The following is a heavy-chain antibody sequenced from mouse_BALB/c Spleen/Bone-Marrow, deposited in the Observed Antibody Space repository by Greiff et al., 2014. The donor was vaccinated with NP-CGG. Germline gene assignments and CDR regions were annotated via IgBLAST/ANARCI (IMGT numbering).Heavy chain of an antibody. J-gene: IGHJ1*01. Sequence: VHVKQSGPELEKPGASVKISCKASGYSFSCYNLNWVKQNSGQSLEWIGNIDPYYGDTTYNQKFKGKATLTVDRSSSTAYMQLKSLTSEDSAVYYCARKDYYTNWWYFDVWGAGTTVTVSS. CDR1: GYSFSCYN. CDR3: ARKDYYTNWWYFDV. CDR2: IDPYYGDT. D-gene: IGHD2-5*01. V-gene: IGHV1-39*01.